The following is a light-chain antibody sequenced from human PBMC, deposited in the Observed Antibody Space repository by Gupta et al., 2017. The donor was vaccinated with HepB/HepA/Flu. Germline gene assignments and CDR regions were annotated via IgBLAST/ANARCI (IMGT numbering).Light chain of an antibody. CDR3: RQALQSMCI. V-gene: IGKV2-28*01. CDR1: QSLLHSNGYNY. Sequence: DIVMTQSPLSLPVTPGEPASISCRSSQSLLHSNGYNYLDWYLQKPGQSPQLLIYLGSNRASGVPDRFSGSGSGTDFTLKISRGEAEDVGVYYCRQALQSMCIFGQGTKMDIK. J-gene: IGKJ2*04. CDR2: LGS.